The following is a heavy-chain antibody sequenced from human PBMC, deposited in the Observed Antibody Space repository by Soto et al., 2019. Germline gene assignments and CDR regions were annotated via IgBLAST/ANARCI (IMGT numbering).Heavy chain of an antibody. D-gene: IGHD6-13*01. CDR1: GGSISSSSYY. CDR3: ARHLGQQLPRNY. J-gene: IGHJ4*02. Sequence: SETLSLTCTVSGGSISSSSYYWGWIRQPPGKGLEWIGSIYYSGSTYYNPSLKSRVTISVDTSKNQFSLKLSSVTAADTAVYYCARHLGQQLPRNYWGQGTLVTVSS. CDR2: IYYSGST. V-gene: IGHV4-39*01.